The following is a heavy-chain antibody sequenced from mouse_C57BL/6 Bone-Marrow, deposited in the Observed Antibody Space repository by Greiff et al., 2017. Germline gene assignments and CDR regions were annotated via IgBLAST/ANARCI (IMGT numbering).Heavy chain of an antibody. J-gene: IGHJ2*01. CDR3: ARGGVTTRGDY. CDR1: GYTFTDYY. D-gene: IGHD2-2*01. V-gene: IGHV1-19*01. CDR2: INPYNGGT. Sequence: EVQLVESGPVLVKPGASVKMSCKASGYTFTDYYMNWVKQSHGKSLEWIGVINPYNGGTSYNQQFKGKATLTVDKSSITAYMALNSLTSEDSAVYYCARGGVTTRGDYWGQGTTLTVSS.